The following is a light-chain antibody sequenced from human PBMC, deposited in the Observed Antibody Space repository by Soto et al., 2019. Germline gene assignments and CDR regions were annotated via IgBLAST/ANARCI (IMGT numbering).Light chain of an antibody. Sequence: EIVLTQSPGTLSLSPAERATLSCRASQSVSSDYLAWYQQKPGQAPRLLIYGASSRATGIPDRFSGSGSGTDFTLTISRLEPEDFAVYYCQQYGSSRWTFGQGPKVEIK. J-gene: IGKJ1*01. CDR1: QSVSSDY. V-gene: IGKV3-20*01. CDR3: QQYGSSRWT. CDR2: GAS.